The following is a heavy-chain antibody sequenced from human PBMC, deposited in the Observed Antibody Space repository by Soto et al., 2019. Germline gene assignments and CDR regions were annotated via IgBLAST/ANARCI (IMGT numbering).Heavy chain of an antibody. CDR2: IKQDGSEK. V-gene: IGHV3-7*03. CDR3: ARLSTAVVNADY. CDR1: GSTFSNYW. J-gene: IGHJ4*02. D-gene: IGHD6-19*01. Sequence: EVQLVESGGGLVQPGGSLRLSCAASGSTFSNYWMSWVRQAPGKGLEWVANIKQDGSEKYYVDSVKGRFTISRDNAKNSLHLQMDSLRAEDTAMYYCARLSTAVVNADYWGQGTLVTVSS.